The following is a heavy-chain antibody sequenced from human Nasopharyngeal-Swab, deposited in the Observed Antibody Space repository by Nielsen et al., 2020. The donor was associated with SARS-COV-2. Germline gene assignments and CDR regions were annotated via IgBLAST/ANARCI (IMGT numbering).Heavy chain of an antibody. CDR1: GFTFSSYG. Sequence: GESLKISCAASGFTFSSYGMHWVRQAPGKGLEWVAVIWYDGSNKYYADSVKGRFTITRDNSKNTLYLQMNSLSAEDTAVYYCARDIGVEDIGVVAPGGGGMDVWGQGTTVTVSS. V-gene: IGHV3-33*01. J-gene: IGHJ6*02. CDR3: ARDIGVEDIGVVAPGGGGMDV. D-gene: IGHD2-15*01. CDR2: IWYDGSNK.